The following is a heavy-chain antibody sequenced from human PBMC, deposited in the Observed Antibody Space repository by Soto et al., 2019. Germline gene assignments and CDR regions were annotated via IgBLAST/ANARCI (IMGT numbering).Heavy chain of an antibody. CDR3: AKDREPWIQLWLFAY. V-gene: IGHV3-23*01. CDR2: ISGSGGSK. D-gene: IGHD5-18*01. J-gene: IGHJ4*02. Sequence: GWSLTLSCAATGFTFSSYAMSWVRQAPGKGLVWVSAISGSGGSKYYEDSVKGRFTISRDNSKNTLYLQMNRLRAEDTAVYYCAKDREPWIQLWLFAYWGKGPLVTVSS. CDR1: GFTFSSYA.